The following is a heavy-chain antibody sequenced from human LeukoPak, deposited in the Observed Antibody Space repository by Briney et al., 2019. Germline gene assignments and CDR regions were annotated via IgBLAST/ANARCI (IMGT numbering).Heavy chain of an antibody. V-gene: IGHV1-2*02. D-gene: IGHD4-17*01. J-gene: IGHJ4*02. Sequence: ASVKVSCKASGYTFTGYYIHWVRQAPGQGLEWMGWINPSSGGTKYAQKFQGRVTMTRDTSITTAYMELSRLISDDTAVYYCATSHTTYVDYEPPDYWGQGTLVTVSS. CDR1: GYTFTGYY. CDR2: INPSSGGT. CDR3: ATSHTTYVDYEPPDY.